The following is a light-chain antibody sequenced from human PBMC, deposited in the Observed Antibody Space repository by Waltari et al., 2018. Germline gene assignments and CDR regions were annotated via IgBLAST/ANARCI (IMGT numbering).Light chain of an antibody. CDR2: KVS. Sequence: DAVMTQSPLSLPVTPGQPASISCRSTQSLVFGDGNTYLNWLHQRPGQSPRRLIYKVSNRDSGVPDRFSGSGSGTDFTLRISRVEAEDVGVYYCMQGTHWPYTFGQGTKVEI. CDR3: MQGTHWPYT. CDR1: QSLVFGDGNTY. J-gene: IGKJ2*01. V-gene: IGKV2-30*01.